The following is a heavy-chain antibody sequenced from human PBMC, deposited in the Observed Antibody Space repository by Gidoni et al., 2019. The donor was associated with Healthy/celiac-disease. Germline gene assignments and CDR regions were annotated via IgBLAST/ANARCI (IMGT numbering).Heavy chain of an antibody. J-gene: IGHJ6*02. Sequence: EVQLVESGGGLVKSGGSLRLSCAASGFTFSSYSMNWLRQAPGKGLEWVSSISSSSSYIYYADSVKGRFTISRDNAKNSLYLQMNSLRAEDTAEYYCARDTLVVVPAARSYYYYGMDVWGQGTTVTVSS. CDR1: GFTFSSYS. CDR3: ARDTLVVVPAARSYYYYGMDV. D-gene: IGHD2-2*01. V-gene: IGHV3-21*01. CDR2: ISSSSSYI.